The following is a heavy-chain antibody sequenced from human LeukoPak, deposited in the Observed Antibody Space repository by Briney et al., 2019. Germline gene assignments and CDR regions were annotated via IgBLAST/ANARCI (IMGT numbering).Heavy chain of an antibody. Sequence: SQTLSLTCAVSGDSVSSNRVAWNWIRQSPSRGLEWLGRTYYRSKWYNDYAVSVRSRLTIYPDTSKNQFPLQLKSVSPEDAAVYYCARARDYGAMFYFDYWGQGTLVTVSS. D-gene: IGHD4-17*01. CDR3: ARARDYGAMFYFDY. J-gene: IGHJ4*02. CDR2: TYYRSKWYN. CDR1: GDSVSSNRVA. V-gene: IGHV6-1*01.